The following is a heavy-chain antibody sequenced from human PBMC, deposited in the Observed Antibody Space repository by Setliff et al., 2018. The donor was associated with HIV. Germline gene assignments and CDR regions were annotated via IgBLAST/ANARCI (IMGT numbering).Heavy chain of an antibody. Sequence: PSETLSLTCAVYGGSFSGHYWTWIRQPPGKGLEWIGEINHSGLSNFNPSLKSRLSIPVDTPKNQFSLKLTSVTATDTAVYYCARGGGFWSGQLDYWGQGTLVTVPQ. J-gene: IGHJ4*02. V-gene: IGHV4-34*01. CDR1: GGSFSGHY. D-gene: IGHD3-3*01. CDR3: ARGGGFWSGQLDY. CDR2: INHSGLS.